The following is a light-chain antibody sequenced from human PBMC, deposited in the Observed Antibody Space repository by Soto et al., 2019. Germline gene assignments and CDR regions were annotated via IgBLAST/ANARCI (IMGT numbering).Light chain of an antibody. Sequence: DIQMTQSPTSLSASVGDRVTISCRASQRIGTYLAWYQQKPGKAPRLLISAASSVQSGVPPRFSGSGSGTDFILNISSLRHEDIATYYCQQTASAPPWTFGQGTKVDIK. CDR1: QRIGTY. CDR3: QQTASAPPWT. J-gene: IGKJ1*01. V-gene: IGKV1-39*01. CDR2: AAS.